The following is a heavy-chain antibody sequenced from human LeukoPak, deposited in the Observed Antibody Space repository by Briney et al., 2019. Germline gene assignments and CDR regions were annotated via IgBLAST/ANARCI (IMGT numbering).Heavy chain of an antibody. CDR2: ISSNGGST. V-gene: IGHV3-64*01. J-gene: IGHJ4*02. Sequence: GGSLRLSCAASGFTFSSYAVHWVRQAPGKGLEYVSAISSNGGSTYYANSVKGRFTISRDNSKNTLYLQMGSLRAEDMAVYYCARVKYSSGVFDYWGQGTLVTVSS. CDR1: GFTFSSYA. D-gene: IGHD6-19*01. CDR3: ARVKYSSGVFDY.